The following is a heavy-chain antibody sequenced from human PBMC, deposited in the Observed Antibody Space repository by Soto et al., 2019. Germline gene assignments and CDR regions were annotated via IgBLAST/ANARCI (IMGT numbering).Heavy chain of an antibody. V-gene: IGHV4-31*03. CDR2: IYYSGST. CDR1: GGSISSGGYY. Sequence: PSETLSLTCTVSGGSISSGGYYWSWIRQHPGKGLEWIGYIYYSGSTYYNPSLKSRVTISVDTSKNQFSLKLSSVTAADTAVYYCARVFRDGFDYFDYWGQGTLVTVSS. CDR3: ARVFRDGFDYFDY. J-gene: IGHJ4*02. D-gene: IGHD2-21*01.